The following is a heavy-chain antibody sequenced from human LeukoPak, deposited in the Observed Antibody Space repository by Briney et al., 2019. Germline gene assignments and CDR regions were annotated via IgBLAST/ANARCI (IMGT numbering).Heavy chain of an antibody. J-gene: IGHJ4*02. Sequence: TLSLTCTVSSGSISSGGYCWSWIRQHPGEGLEWIGYIYYSGSTYYNPSLKSRVTISVDTSKNQFSLKLSSVTAADTAVYYCARGGDYYDSSGYYAASPAFDYWGQGTLVTVSS. CDR1: SGSISSGGYC. D-gene: IGHD3-22*01. CDR2: IYYSGST. V-gene: IGHV4-31*03. CDR3: ARGGDYYDSSGYYAASPAFDY.